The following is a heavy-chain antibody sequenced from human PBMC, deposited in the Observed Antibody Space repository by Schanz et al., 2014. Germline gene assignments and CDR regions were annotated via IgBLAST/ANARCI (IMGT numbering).Heavy chain of an antibody. Sequence: QVQLVESGGGVAQPGGSLRLSCAASGFSFSGYGMHWVRQAPGKGLEWVAYIRFDASAKYYGDSVEGRFTISRDNPKKSLYLQMNSLRAEDTAVYYCARDHQWLARYYMDVWGKGTTVTVSS. CDR2: IRFDASAK. CDR1: GFSFSGYG. V-gene: IGHV3-30*02. D-gene: IGHD6-19*01. CDR3: ARDHQWLARYYMDV. J-gene: IGHJ6*03.